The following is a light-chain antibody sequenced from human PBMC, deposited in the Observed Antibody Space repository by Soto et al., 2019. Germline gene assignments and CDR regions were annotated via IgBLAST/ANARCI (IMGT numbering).Light chain of an antibody. V-gene: IGLV2-14*01. Sequence: QSVLTQPASVSGSPGQSITISCTGTSSDVGGYNYVSWYQQHPGKAPKLMIYDVSNRPSGVSNRFSGSKSGNTASLTISGLQAEDEAAYYCSSYTSSSTMLFGGGTKLTV. CDR3: SSYTSSSTML. J-gene: IGLJ2*01. CDR1: SSDVGGYNY. CDR2: DVS.